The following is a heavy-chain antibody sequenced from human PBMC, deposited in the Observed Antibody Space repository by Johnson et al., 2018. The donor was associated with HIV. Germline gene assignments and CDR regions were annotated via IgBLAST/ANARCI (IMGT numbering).Heavy chain of an antibody. V-gene: IGHV3-30*02. CDR3: AKDQLVGATYAAFDI. Sequence: QVQLVESGGGVVQPGGSLRLSCAASGFTFSSYGMHWVRQAPGKGLEWVAFIRYDGSNKYYSDSVTGRFTISRDNSKNTLYLQMNSLRPEDTAVYYCAKDQLVGATYAAFDIWGQGTMVTVSS. D-gene: IGHD1-26*01. J-gene: IGHJ3*02. CDR1: GFTFSSYG. CDR2: IRYDGSNK.